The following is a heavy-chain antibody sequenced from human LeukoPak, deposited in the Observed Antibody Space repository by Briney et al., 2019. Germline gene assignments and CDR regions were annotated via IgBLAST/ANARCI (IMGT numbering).Heavy chain of an antibody. Sequence: GGSLRLSCAASGFTFSSYAMTWVRQAPGQGLEWVSAISGSGGSTYYADSVKGRFTISRDNSKNTLYLQMSSLGAEETAVYYCAKEWGYFEYWGQGTLVTVSS. CDR2: ISGSGGST. V-gene: IGHV3-23*01. CDR3: AKEWGYFEY. J-gene: IGHJ4*02. CDR1: GFTFSSYA. D-gene: IGHD3-16*01.